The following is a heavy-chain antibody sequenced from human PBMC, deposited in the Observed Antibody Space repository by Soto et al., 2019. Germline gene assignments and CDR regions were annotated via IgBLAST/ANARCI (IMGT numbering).Heavy chain of an antibody. CDR2: ISSSSSYI. Sequence: EVQLVESGGGLVKPGGSLRLSCAASGFTFSSYSMNWVRQAPGKGLEWVSSISSSSSYIYYAGSVKGRFTITRDNAKNSLYLQMNSRRAEDTAVYYCASALEDAFDIWGQGTMVTVSS. V-gene: IGHV3-21*01. J-gene: IGHJ3*02. CDR1: GFTFSSYS. CDR3: ASALEDAFDI.